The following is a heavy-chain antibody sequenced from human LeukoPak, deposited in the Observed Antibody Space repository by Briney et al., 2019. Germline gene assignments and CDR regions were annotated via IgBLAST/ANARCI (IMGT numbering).Heavy chain of an antibody. CDR3: ARDDSTYYFDY. V-gene: IGHV3-11*01. Sequence: GGSLRLSCAASGYTFSDHYMSWIRQAPGKGLEWVSYISSSGSTIYYADSVKGRFTISRDNAKNSLYLQMNSLRAEDTAVYYCARDDSTYYFDYWGQGTLVTVSS. CDR1: GYTFSDHY. J-gene: IGHJ4*02. CDR2: ISSSGSTI. D-gene: IGHD2-21*01.